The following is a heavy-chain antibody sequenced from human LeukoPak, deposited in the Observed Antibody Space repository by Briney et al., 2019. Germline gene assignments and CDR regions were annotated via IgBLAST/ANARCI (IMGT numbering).Heavy chain of an antibody. CDR3: ARGDSSGWYGYYYYYMDV. Sequence: SETLSLTCAVYGGSFSGYYWSWIRQPPGKGLEWIGEINHSGSTNYNPSLKSRVTISVDTSKNQFSLKLSSVTAADTAVYYCARGDSSGWYGYYYYYMDVWGKGTTVTVSS. J-gene: IGHJ6*03. CDR2: INHSGST. D-gene: IGHD6-19*01. V-gene: IGHV4-34*01. CDR1: GGSFSGYY.